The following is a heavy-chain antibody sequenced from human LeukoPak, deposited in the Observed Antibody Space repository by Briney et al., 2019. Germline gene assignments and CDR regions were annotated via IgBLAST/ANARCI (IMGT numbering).Heavy chain of an antibody. D-gene: IGHD3-22*01. J-gene: IGHJ4*02. CDR2: IYYSGST. V-gene: IGHV4-59*01. CDR1: GGSISSYY. CDR3: ARLGVSSGYTEN. Sequence: SETLSLTCTVSGGSISSYYWSWIRQPPGKGLEWFGYIYYSGSTNYNPSLKSRVTISVDTSKNQFSLKLSSVTAADTAVYYCARLGVSSGYTENWGQGTLVTVSS.